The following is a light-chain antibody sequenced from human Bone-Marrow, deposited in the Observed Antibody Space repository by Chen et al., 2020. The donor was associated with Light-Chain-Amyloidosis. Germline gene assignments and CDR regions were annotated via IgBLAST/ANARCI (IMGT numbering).Light chain of an antibody. V-gene: IGLV3-25*03. CDR3: QSADSSGTYEVI. J-gene: IGLJ2*01. CDR2: RDT. CDR1: DLPTKY. Sequence: SHELTQPPSVSVSSGHTARITCSGDDLPTKYAYWYQQKPGQAPVLVIHRDTERPSGISERFSGSSSGTTATLTISGVQAEDEADYHCQSADSSGTYEVIFGGGTKLTVL.